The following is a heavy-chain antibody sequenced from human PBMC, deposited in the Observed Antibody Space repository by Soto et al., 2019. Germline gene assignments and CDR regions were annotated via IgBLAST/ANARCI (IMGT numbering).Heavy chain of an antibody. Sequence: PSETLSLTCTVSGGSISSGDYYWSWIRQPPGKGLEWIGYIYYSGSTYYNPSLKSRVTISVDTSKNQFSLKLSSVTAADTAVYYCARDWGYSSPFGFGKWFDPWGQGTLVTVSS. CDR2: IYYSGST. CDR3: ARDWGYSSPFGFGKWFDP. D-gene: IGHD6-13*01. V-gene: IGHV4-30-4*01. CDR1: GGSISSGDYY. J-gene: IGHJ5*02.